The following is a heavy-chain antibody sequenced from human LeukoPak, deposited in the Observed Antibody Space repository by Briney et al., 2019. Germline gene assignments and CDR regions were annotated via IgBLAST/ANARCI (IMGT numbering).Heavy chain of an antibody. J-gene: IGHJ4*02. CDR2: INHSGST. V-gene: IGHV4-39*07. CDR3: AITTVTAKVDY. D-gene: IGHD4-17*01. CDR1: GGSVSSGSYY. Sequence: PSETLSLTCTVSGGSVSSGSYYWSWIRQPPGKGLEWIGEINHSGSTNYNPSLKSRVTISVDTSKNQFSLKLSSVTAADTAVYYCAITTVTAKVDYWGQGTLVTVSS.